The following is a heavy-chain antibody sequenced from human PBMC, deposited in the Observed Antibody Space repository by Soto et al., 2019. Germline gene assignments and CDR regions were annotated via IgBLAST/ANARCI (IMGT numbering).Heavy chain of an antibody. J-gene: IGHJ4*02. D-gene: IGHD5-18*01. V-gene: IGHV3-15*01. CDR2: IKSKTDGGTT. Sequence: PSETLSLTCTVSGSPISDHYWSRFRQAPGKGLEWVGRIKSKTDGGTTEYDAPVKGRFTISRDDSKNTLYLQMNSLKTEDTAVYYCTRYSYGASEYWGQGTLVTSPX. CDR3: TRYSYGASEY. CDR1: GSPISDHY.